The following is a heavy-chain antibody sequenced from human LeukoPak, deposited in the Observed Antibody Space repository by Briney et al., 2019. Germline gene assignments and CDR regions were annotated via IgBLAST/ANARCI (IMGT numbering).Heavy chain of an antibody. D-gene: IGHD2-15*01. CDR1: GFTFSSYA. J-gene: IGHJ3*02. CDR2: ISGSGGST. Sequence: GGSLRLSCAASGFTFSSYAMSWVRQAPGKGLEWVSAISGSGGSTYYADSVKGRFTISRDNSKNTLYLQMNSLRAEDTAVYYCAKHIERSYCSGGSCIYAFDIWGQGTMVTVSS. CDR3: AKHIERSYCSGGSCIYAFDI. V-gene: IGHV3-23*01.